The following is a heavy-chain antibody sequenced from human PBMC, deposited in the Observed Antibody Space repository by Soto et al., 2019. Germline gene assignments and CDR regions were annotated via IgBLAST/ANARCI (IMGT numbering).Heavy chain of an antibody. V-gene: IGHV1-69*06. CDR1: GGSLSTNA. D-gene: IGHD6-19*01. Sequence: QVQLVQSGAEVKKVGSSVKVSCKTSGGSLSTNAISWVRQAPGQGLEWMGAIIPMFGSPKYAQKFQGRVTISAANPTNTIYMEMISLTSADTAVYYCARGGFVAGLYNALDAWGQGTTVSVSS. CDR3: ARGGFVAGLYNALDA. J-gene: IGHJ6*02. CDR2: IIPMFGSP.